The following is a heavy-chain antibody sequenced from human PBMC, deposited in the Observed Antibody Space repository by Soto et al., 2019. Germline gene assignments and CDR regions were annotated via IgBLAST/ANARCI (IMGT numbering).Heavy chain of an antibody. CDR3: TRELDYGGNSEDFDV. J-gene: IGHJ3*01. Sequence: PAESLKISCKGSEFSFTTYWIAWVRQLPGEGLKWMGIIYPDDSRTTYSPSFQGQVTISADKSINTAYLQWSSLKASDTAIYYCTRELDYGGNSEDFDVWGQGTRVTVSS. D-gene: IGHD4-17*01. CDR2: IYPDDSRT. V-gene: IGHV5-51*01. CDR1: EFSFTTYW.